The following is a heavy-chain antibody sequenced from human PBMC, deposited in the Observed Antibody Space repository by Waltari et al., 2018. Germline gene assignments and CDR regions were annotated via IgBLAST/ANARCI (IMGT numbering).Heavy chain of an antibody. CDR2: INPNSGGT. CDR1: GYTFSGYY. CDR3: ARDFGAKLVVAYFMDV. D-gene: IGHD2-2*01. Sequence: QVQLVQSGAEVKKPGASVKVSCKASGYTFSGYYMHWLRQAPGEGLEWMGWINPNSGGTNNAQKFQGRVTMTRDTSVSTAYMELSGLRSDDTAVYYCARDFGAKLVVAYFMDVWGQGTTVTVSS. J-gene: IGHJ6*02. V-gene: IGHV1-2*02.